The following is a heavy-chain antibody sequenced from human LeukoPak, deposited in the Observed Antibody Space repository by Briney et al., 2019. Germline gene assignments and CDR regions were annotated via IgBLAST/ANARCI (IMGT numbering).Heavy chain of an antibody. CDR3: ARGRDDNGNYYYYMDV. D-gene: IGHD1-1*01. Sequence: SVKVSCKASGGTFSSYAISWVRQAPGQGLEWMGGIIPIFGTANYAQKFQGRVTITTDESTSTTYMELSSLRSEDTAVYYCARGRDDNGNYYYYMDVWGKGTTVTVSS. CDR1: GGTFSSYA. CDR2: IIPIFGTA. J-gene: IGHJ6*03. V-gene: IGHV1-69*05.